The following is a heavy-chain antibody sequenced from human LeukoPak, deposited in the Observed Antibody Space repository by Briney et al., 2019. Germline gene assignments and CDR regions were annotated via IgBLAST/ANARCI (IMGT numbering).Heavy chain of an antibody. Sequence: SETLSLTCAVYGGSFSGYYWSWIRQPPGKGLEWIGEINHSGSTNYNPSLKSRVTISVDTSKNQFSLKLSSVTAADTAVYYCARGSEAAARDLSYTWFDPCGQGTLVTVSS. J-gene: IGHJ5*02. CDR2: INHSGST. D-gene: IGHD2-2*01. CDR1: GGSFSGYY. CDR3: ARGSEAAARDLSYTWFDP. V-gene: IGHV4-34*01.